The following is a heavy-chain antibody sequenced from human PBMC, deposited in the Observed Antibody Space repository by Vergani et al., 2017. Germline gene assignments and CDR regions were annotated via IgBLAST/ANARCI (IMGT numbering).Heavy chain of an antibody. V-gene: IGHV1-8*01. Sequence: QVQLVQSGAEVKKPGASVKVSCKAPVYTSTSYDINWVRQATGQGLEWMGWMNPNSGNTGYAQKFQGRVTMTRNTSISTAYMELSSLRSEDTAVYYCARRSWYIRPFDYWGQGTLVTVSS. CDR3: ARRSWYIRPFDY. CDR1: VYTSTSYD. D-gene: IGHD6-13*01. CDR2: MNPNSGNT. J-gene: IGHJ4*02.